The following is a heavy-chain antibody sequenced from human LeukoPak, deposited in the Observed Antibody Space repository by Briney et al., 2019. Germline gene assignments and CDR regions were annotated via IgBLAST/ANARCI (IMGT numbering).Heavy chain of an antibody. CDR1: GFTFSIYG. CDR2: MSYDGSMQ. Sequence: PGGSLRLSCAATGFTFSIYGMHWVRQAPGKGLEWVAVMSYDGSMQYYGDSVKGRFTISRDNSKNTLYLQMNSLGAEDTAVYYCAKGGGSGYYDSSGYCLDYWGQGTLVTISS. D-gene: IGHD3-22*01. V-gene: IGHV3-30*18. J-gene: IGHJ4*02. CDR3: AKGGGSGYYDSSGYCLDY.